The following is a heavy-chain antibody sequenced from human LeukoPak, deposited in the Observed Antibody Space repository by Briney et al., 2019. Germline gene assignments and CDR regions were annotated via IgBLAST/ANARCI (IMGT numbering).Heavy chain of an antibody. CDR2: IYYTGST. J-gene: IGHJ6*03. CDR1: GGSISSTIYH. CDR3: ARGTAAYLYYMDV. Sequence: SETLSLTCTVSGGSISSTIYHWGWIRQPPVKGLEWIGTIYYTGSTYYNPSLKSRVTISVDTSKNQFSLKLSSVTAADTAVYYCARGTAAYLYYMDVWGKGTTVTVSS. V-gene: IGHV4-39*07. D-gene: IGHD2-2*01.